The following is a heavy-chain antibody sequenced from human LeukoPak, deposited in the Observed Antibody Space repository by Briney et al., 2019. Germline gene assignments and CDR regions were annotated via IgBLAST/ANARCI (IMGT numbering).Heavy chain of an antibody. J-gene: IGHJ5*02. V-gene: IGHV4-59*01. D-gene: IGHD3-10*01. CDR1: GGSISSYY. CDR2: IYYSGST. Sequence: SETLSLTCNVSGGSISSYYWSWIRQPPGKGLEWIGYIYYSGSTNYNPSLKSRVTISVDTSKNQFSLKLSSVTAADTAVYYCARVGFGEFVANWFDPWGQGTLVTVSS. CDR3: ARVGFGEFVANWFDP.